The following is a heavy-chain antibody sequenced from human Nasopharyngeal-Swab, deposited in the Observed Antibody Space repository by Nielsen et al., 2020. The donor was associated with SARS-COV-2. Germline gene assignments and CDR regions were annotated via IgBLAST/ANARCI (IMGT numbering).Heavy chain of an antibody. CDR1: GFTFSSYA. J-gene: IGHJ3*02. CDR2: IEDNGGAK. V-gene: IGHV3-7*05. D-gene: IGHD4-17*01. Sequence: GGSLRLSCAASGFTFSSYAMSWVRQAPGKGLEWVANIEDNGGAKNYLDDVRGRFTISRDNSKNTLYLQMNSLRAEDTAVYYCAKLRSSDYGDYGIAPNSNDAFDIWGQGTMVTVSS. CDR3: AKLRSSDYGDYGIAPNSNDAFDI.